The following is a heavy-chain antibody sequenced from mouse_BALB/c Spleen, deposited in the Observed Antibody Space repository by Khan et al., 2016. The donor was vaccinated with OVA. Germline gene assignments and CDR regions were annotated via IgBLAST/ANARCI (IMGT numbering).Heavy chain of an antibody. CDR2: ITYRGNT. CDR1: GYSITSDYA. V-gene: IGHV3-2*02. D-gene: IGHD1-1*01. Sequence: EVQLQESGPGLVKPSQSLSLTCTVTGYSITSDYAWNWIRQFPGNKLEWMGFITYRGNTNYNPSLKSRFSITRDTSKNQFFLQLNSVTTEDTATYYCARVYGGDFDYWGQGTTLTVSS. CDR3: ARVYGGDFDY. J-gene: IGHJ2*01.